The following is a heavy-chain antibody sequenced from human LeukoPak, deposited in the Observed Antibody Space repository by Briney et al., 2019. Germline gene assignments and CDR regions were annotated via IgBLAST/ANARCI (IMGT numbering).Heavy chain of an antibody. V-gene: IGHV4-59*01. J-gene: IGHJ4*02. CDR3: ARAGLGSSGWHPIWY. CDR1: GDSINSYY. Sequence: PSETLSLTCAVSGDSINSYYWSWIRQPPGRGLEWIGYIYYTGTTNYNPSLKSRLTISIDTSKNQFSLRLSSVTAVDTAVYYCARAGLGSSGWHPIWYWGQGTLVTVSS. D-gene: IGHD6-19*01. CDR2: IYYTGTT.